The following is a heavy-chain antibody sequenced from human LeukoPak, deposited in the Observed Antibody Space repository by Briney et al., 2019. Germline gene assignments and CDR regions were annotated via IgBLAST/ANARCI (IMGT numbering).Heavy chain of an antibody. J-gene: IGHJ4*02. CDR2: IYSSGNT. D-gene: IGHD3-10*01. Sequence: SETLSLTCSVSGGPISNYYWNWIRQPAGKGLEWIGRIYSSGNTNYNPSLQSRVTMSVDTSKNRFSLKLTSVTAADTALYYCARDATMVRGAIHSWGQGTLVTVSS. CDR3: ARDATMVRGAIHS. CDR1: GGPISNYY. V-gene: IGHV4-4*07.